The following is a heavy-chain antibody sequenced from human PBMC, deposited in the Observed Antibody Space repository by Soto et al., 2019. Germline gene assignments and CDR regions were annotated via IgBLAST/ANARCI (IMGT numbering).Heavy chain of an antibody. Sequence: QVQLVQSGAEVKMPGASVKVSCQASGYSLPNYYMNWVRQASGQGLEWMGWLNPETGSTKVAQEFQGRVTMTRDTSTSPAYLELRSLRSDDTAVYYCAREAGYDYGFDSWGQGTQVTVSS. J-gene: IGHJ4*02. CDR1: GYSLPNYY. CDR2: LNPETGST. CDR3: AREAGYDYGFDS. D-gene: IGHD5-12*01. V-gene: IGHV1-2*02.